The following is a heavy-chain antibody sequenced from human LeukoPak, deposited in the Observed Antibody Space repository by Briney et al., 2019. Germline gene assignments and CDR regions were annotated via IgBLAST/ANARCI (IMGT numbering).Heavy chain of an antibody. CDR2: ISGSGGST. V-gene: IGHV3-23*01. D-gene: IGHD2-15*01. CDR3: AKEDCSGGSCYSRWGFYYYYYYMDV. J-gene: IGHJ6*03. CDR1: GFTFSRDG. Sequence: GGSLRLSCAASGFTFSRDGMSWVRQAPGKGLEWVSAISGSGGSTYYADSVKGRFTISRDNSKNTLYLQMNSLRAEDTAVYYCAKEDCSGGSCYSRWGFYYYYYYMDVWGKGTTVTISS.